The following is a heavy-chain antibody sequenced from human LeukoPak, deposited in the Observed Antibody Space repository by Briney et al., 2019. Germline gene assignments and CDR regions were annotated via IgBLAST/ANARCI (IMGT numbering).Heavy chain of an antibody. CDR2: ISGSGGST. J-gene: IGHJ4*02. CDR3: ARDLRIAVAGLYY. Sequence: GGSLRLSCAASGFTFSSYAMSWVRQAPGKGLEWVSAISGSGGSTYYADSVKGRFTISRDNAKNTLYLQMNSLRAEDTAVYYCARDLRIAVAGLYYWGQGTLVTVSS. CDR1: GFTFSSYA. D-gene: IGHD6-19*01. V-gene: IGHV3-23*01.